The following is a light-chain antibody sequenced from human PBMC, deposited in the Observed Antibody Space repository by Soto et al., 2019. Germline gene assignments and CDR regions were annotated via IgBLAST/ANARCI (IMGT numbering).Light chain of an antibody. J-gene: IGLJ1*01. CDR2: DVS. CDR1: SSDVGGYNY. Sequence: QSVLTKPASGSGSPGQSLTISCTETSSDVGGYNYVSWYQQYPGKAPKLMIYDVSNRPSGVSNRFSGSKSGNTASLTISGLQAEDEADYYCTSYTSSSTLYVFGTGTKVTVL. V-gene: IGLV2-14*01. CDR3: TSYTSSSTLYV.